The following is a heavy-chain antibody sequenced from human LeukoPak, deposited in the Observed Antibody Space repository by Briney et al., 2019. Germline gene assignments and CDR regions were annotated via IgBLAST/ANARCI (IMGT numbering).Heavy chain of an antibody. J-gene: IGHJ4*02. Sequence: PGGSLRLSCAASGFTFSRDWMRWVRQAPGKGPEWVSRISDDGSITTYADSVQGRFTISRDNAKSMMFLQMHSLRAEDTAVYFCARRFYQTNVYDRHFDHWGQGSLVSVSS. CDR2: ISDDGSIT. CDR1: GFTFSRDW. D-gene: IGHD2-8*01. CDR3: ARRFYQTNVYDRHFDH. V-gene: IGHV3-74*01.